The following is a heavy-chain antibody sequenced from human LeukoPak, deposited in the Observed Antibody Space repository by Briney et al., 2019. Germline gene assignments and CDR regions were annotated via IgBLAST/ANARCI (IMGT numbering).Heavy chain of an antibody. CDR1: GGSFSGYY. J-gene: IGHJ4*02. Sequence: SETLSLTCAVYGGSFSGYYWSWIRQPPGKGLEWIGEINHSGSTNYNPSLKSRVTISVDTSKNQFSLKLSSVTAADTAVYYCARQGYGYCSSTSCELAHWGQGTLVTVSS. CDR3: ARQGYGYCSSTSCELAH. D-gene: IGHD2-2*03. V-gene: IGHV4-34*01. CDR2: INHSGST.